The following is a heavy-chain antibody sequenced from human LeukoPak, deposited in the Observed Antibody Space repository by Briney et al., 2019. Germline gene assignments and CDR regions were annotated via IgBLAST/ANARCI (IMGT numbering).Heavy chain of an antibody. CDR3: ARSHVYVWGSPEKTVSGFDL. Sequence: PGGSLRLSCVASGFPFSSYWMNWVRQAPGKGLEWVSYISSSSRTTYHADSVEGRLTISRDDAKESLYLQMSSLRAEDTAVYYCARSHVYVWGSPEKTVSGFDLWGQGTMVTVSS. CDR2: ISSSSRTT. V-gene: IGHV3-48*01. CDR1: GFPFSSYW. J-gene: IGHJ3*01. D-gene: IGHD3-16*01.